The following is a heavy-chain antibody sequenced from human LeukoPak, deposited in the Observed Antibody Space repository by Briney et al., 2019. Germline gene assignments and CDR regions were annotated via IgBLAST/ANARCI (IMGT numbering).Heavy chain of an antibody. D-gene: IGHD6-19*01. CDR3: ARMAVAPLDY. CDR1: GGSFSGYY. CDR2: ISSSGSTI. V-gene: IGHV3-11*01. Sequence: LSLTCAVYGGSFSGYYWSWIRQPPGKGLEWVSYISSSGSTIYYADSVKGRFTISRDNAKNSLYLQMNSLRAEDTAVYYCARMAVAPLDYWGQGTLVTVSS. J-gene: IGHJ4*02.